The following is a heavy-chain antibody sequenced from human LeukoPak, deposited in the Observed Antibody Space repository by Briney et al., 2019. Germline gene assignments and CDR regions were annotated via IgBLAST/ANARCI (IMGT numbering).Heavy chain of an antibody. CDR1: GFTFDDYA. V-gene: IGHV3-9*01. CDR2: ISWNRGSI. CDR3: AKVPYSSGWYYFDY. J-gene: IGHJ4*02. Sequence: PGRSLRLSCAASGFTFDDYAMHWVRQAPGKGLEWVSGISWNRGSIGYADSVKGRFTISRDNAKNSLYLQMNSLRAEDTALYYCAKVPYSSGWYYFDYWGQGTLVTVSS. D-gene: IGHD6-19*01.